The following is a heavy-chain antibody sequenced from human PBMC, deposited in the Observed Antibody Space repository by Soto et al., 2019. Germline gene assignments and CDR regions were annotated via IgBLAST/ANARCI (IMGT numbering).Heavy chain of an antibody. CDR2: ISSSGSTI. J-gene: IGHJ6*02. D-gene: IGHD3-10*01. CDR3: ARDLQSGRYGMDV. Sequence: EVQLVESGGGLVQPGGSLRLSCAASGFTFSSYEMNWVRQVPGKGLEWVSYISSSGSTIYYADSVKGRFTISSDNAKNSLYLQMNSLRAEDTAVYYCARDLQSGRYGMDVWGQGTTVTVSS. CDR1: GFTFSSYE. V-gene: IGHV3-48*03.